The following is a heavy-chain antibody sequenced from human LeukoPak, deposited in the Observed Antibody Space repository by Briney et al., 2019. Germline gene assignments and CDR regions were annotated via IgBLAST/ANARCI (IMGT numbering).Heavy chain of an antibody. CDR1: GYTFTSYD. D-gene: IGHD3-22*01. Sequence: ASVKVSCKASGYTFTSYDINWVRQATGRGLEWMGWMNPNSGNTGYAQKFQGRVTMTRYTSISTAYMELSSLRSEDTAVYYCASRYYDSSGYNYWGQGTLVTVSS. J-gene: IGHJ4*02. CDR3: ASRYYDSSGYNY. CDR2: MNPNSGNT. V-gene: IGHV1-8*01.